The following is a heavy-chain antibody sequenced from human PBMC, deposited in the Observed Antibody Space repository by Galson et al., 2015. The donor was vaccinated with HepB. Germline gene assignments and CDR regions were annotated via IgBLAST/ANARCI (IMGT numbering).Heavy chain of an antibody. CDR2: IRSNIYGGTT. D-gene: IGHD4-17*01. Sequence: SLRLSCAASGFTFGDYAMSWVRQAPGKGLEWVGFIRSNIYGGTTEYAASLKGRFTISRDDSKSIAYLQMNSLKASDTAMYYCARGATVTYTDWYFDLWGRGTLVTVSS. CDR3: ARGATVTYTDWYFDL. J-gene: IGHJ2*01. CDR1: GFTFGDYA. V-gene: IGHV3-49*04.